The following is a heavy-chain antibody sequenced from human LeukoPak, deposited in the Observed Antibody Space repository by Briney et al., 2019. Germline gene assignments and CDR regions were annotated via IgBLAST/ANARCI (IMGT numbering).Heavy chain of an antibody. J-gene: IGHJ4*02. V-gene: IGHV3-48*02. D-gene: IGHD3-16*02. CDR3: ARDLRRDYVWGSYRSISDY. CDR2: ISSSSSTI. Sequence: GGSLRLSCAASGFTFSSYSMNWVRQAPAKGLEWVSYISSSSSTIYYADSVKGRFTISRDNAKDSLYLQMNSLRDEDTVVYYCARDLRRDYVWGSYRSISDYWGQGTLVTVSS. CDR1: GFTFSSYS.